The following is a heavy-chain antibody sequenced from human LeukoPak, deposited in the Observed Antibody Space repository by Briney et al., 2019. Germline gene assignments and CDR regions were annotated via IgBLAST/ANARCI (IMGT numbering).Heavy chain of an antibody. CDR2: VSSSSSYI. Sequence: GGSLRFSCAASGFTFSSYSMNWVRQAPGKGLEWVSSVSSSSSYIYYADSVKGRFTISRDNAKNSLYLQMNSLRAEDTAVYYCARGLEPDNWFDPWGQGTLVTVSS. D-gene: IGHD1-1*01. V-gene: IGHV3-21*01. CDR3: ARGLEPDNWFDP. CDR1: GFTFSSYS. J-gene: IGHJ5*02.